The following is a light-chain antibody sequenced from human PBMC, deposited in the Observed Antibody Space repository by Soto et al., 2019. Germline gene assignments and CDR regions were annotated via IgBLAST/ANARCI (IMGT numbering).Light chain of an antibody. J-gene: IGKJ1*01. CDR3: QQRSNTWT. CDR2: RAS. CDR1: QSVSSNY. Sequence: DIVLTQSPGTLSLSPGERATLSCRASQSVSSNYLAWYQQKPGQTPKVLIYRASTRATGIPDRFSGSGSGTDFTLTISRLEAEDFAVYYCQQRSNTWTFGQGTKV. V-gene: IGKV3D-20*02.